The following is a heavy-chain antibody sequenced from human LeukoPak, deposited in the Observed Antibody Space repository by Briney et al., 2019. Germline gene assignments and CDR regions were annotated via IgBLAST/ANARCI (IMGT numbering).Heavy chain of an antibody. J-gene: IGHJ4*02. D-gene: IGHD2-15*01. CDR3: ARSVVAATYFDY. V-gene: IGHV2-5*02. CDR2: IYWDDDK. CDR1: GFSLSTSGVG. Sequence: ESGPTLVKPTQTLTLTCTFSGFSLSTSGVGVGWIRQPPGKALEWLALIYWDDDKRYSPSLKSRLTITKDTSKNQEVLTMTNMDPVDTATYYCARSVVAATYFDYWGQGTLVTVSS.